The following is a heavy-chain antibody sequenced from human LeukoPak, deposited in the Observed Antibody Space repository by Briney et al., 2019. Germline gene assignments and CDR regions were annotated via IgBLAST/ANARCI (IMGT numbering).Heavy chain of an antibody. CDR1: GFTFSNYS. CDR3: AKDGQTEWELLYYYYYYYMDV. D-gene: IGHD1-26*01. V-gene: IGHV3-30*02. CDR2: IRYDGSNK. Sequence: GGSLRLSCAASGFTFSNYSMHWVRQAPGKGLEWVAFIRYDGSNKYYTDSVKGRFTISRDNSKNTLYLQMNSLRAEDTAVYYCAKDGQTEWELLYYYYYYYMDVWGKGTTVTVSS. J-gene: IGHJ6*03.